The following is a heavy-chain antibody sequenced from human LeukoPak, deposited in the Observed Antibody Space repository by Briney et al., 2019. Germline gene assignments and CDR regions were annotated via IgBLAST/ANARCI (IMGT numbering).Heavy chain of an antibody. CDR3: AKEVSSSWLYYYYMDV. J-gene: IGHJ6*03. CDR2: IWYDGSNK. D-gene: IGHD6-13*01. Sequence: GGSLGLSCAASGFTFSSYGMHWVRQAPGKGLEWVAVIWYDGSNKYYADSVKGRFTISRDNSKNTLYLQMNSLRAEDTAVYYCAKEVSSSWLYYYYMDVWGKGTTVTVSS. CDR1: GFTFSSYG. V-gene: IGHV3-33*06.